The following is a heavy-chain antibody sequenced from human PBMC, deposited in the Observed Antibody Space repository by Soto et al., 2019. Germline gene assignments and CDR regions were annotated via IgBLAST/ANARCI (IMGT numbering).Heavy chain of an antibody. D-gene: IGHD4-17*01. CDR3: TRFNGDYDLNWFDP. Sequence: SLRLSCTASGFTFGAYSMSWVRQAPGKGLEWVGFIRSKAYGGTTEYAASVKGRFTISRDDSKSIAYLQMNSLKTEDTAVYYCTRFNGDYDLNWFDPWGQGTLVTVSS. V-gene: IGHV3-49*04. CDR2: IRSKAYGGTT. CDR1: GFTFGAYS. J-gene: IGHJ5*02.